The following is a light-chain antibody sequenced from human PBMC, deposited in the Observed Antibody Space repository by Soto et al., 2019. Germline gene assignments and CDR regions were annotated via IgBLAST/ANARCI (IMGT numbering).Light chain of an antibody. CDR2: DAS. CDR3: QQFNRYPLT. CDR1: QGISSA. Sequence: AIQLTQSPSSLSASVGDRVTITCRASQGISSALAWYQQKPGKAPKLLIYDASSLESGVPSRFSGSGSGTDFTLIISSMQTADLSTYYCQQFNRYPLTFGGGTKVETK. J-gene: IGKJ4*01. V-gene: IGKV1-13*02.